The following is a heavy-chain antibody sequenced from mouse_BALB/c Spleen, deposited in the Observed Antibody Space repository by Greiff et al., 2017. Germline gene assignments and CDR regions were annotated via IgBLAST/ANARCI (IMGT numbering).Heavy chain of an antibody. CDR1: GYSITSDYA. D-gene: IGHD1-1*01. J-gene: IGHJ2*01. V-gene: IGHV3-2*02. Sequence: EVQLQESGPGLVKPSQSLSLTCTVTGYSITSDYAWNWIRQFPGNKLEWMGYISYSGSTSYNPSLKSRISITRDTSKNQFFLQLNSVTTEDTATYYCARWDYYGSDYWGQGTTLTVSS. CDR3: ARWDYYGSDY. CDR2: ISYSGST.